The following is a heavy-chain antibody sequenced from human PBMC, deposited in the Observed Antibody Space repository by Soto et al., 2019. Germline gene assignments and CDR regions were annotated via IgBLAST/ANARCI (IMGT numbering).Heavy chain of an antibody. CDR3: ARDLHDYVSFRFDP. CDR1: GFTFSSYS. Sequence: GGSLRLSCADSGFTFSSYSMNWVRQAPGKGLEWVSSISRSSSHIYYADSVKGRFTISRDNAKNSLYLQMNSLRAEDTAVYYCARDLHDYVSFRFDPWGQGTLVTVSS. D-gene: IGHD3-16*01. V-gene: IGHV3-21*01. CDR2: ISRSSSHI. J-gene: IGHJ5*02.